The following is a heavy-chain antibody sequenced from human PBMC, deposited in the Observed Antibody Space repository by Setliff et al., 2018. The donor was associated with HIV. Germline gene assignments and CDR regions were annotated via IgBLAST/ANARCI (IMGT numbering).Heavy chain of an antibody. Sequence: SGPTLVNPTQTLTLTCTFSGFSLGPRGMSVSWIRQPPGKALEWLALIYWNDDKRYSPSLKSRLTITKDTSKNQVVLTMTNMDPVDTATYYCAHRLSYYDTSGYYSYYFDYWGQGTLVTVSS. J-gene: IGHJ4*02. CDR2: IYWNDDK. D-gene: IGHD3-22*01. V-gene: IGHV2-5*08. CDR3: AHRLSYYDTSGYYSYYFDY. CDR1: GFSLGPRGMS.